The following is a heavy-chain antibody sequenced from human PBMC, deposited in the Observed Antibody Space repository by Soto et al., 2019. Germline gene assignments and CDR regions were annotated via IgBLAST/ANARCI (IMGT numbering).Heavy chain of an antibody. V-gene: IGHV4-4*02. Sequence: PSETLSLTCAVSGGSISSSNWWSWVRQPPGKGLEWIGEIYHSGSTNYNPSLKSRVTISVGKSKNQFSLKLSSVTAADTAVYYCARLPYYYGSGSYYNGDAFDIWGQGTMVTVSS. CDR2: IYHSGST. CDR1: GGSISSSNW. D-gene: IGHD3-10*01. J-gene: IGHJ3*02. CDR3: ARLPYYYGSGSYYNGDAFDI.